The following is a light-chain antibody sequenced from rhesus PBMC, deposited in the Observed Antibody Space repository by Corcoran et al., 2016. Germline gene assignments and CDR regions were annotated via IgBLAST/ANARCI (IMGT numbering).Light chain of an antibody. J-gene: IGKJ2*01. CDR3: YQHSRGYS. V-gene: IGKV3-10*01. CDR1: QSGCSY. CDR2: GAS. Sequence: QVILTQSPATLSLSPGERATLFCRASQSGCSYLACYHQRPGRAPRVLIYGASSRATGILDRFSGRGSGTDFTLTINSLEPEDVGVYHCYQHSRGYSFGQGTKVEIK.